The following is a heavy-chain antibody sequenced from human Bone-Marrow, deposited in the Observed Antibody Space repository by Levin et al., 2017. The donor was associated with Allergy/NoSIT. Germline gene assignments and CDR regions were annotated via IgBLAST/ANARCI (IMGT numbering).Heavy chain of an antibody. V-gene: IGHV3-30*18. J-gene: IGHJ6*03. CDR2: IIHDGTNK. Sequence: GGSLRLSCTASGFSFSNYGMHWVRQAPGKGLEWVAVIIHDGTNKNYADSVKGRFTISRDNSKSTMSLQMDSLRPEDTAVYYCAKVGWFRDNYFYMDVWGKGTTVTVSS. CDR3: AKVGWFRDNYFYMDV. CDR1: GFSFSNYG. D-gene: IGHD3-10*01.